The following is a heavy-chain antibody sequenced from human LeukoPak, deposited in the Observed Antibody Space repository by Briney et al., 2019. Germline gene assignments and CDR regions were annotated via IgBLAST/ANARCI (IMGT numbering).Heavy chain of an antibody. V-gene: IGHV1-18*01. J-gene: IGHJ4*02. CDR1: GYTFTSYG. D-gene: IGHD6-19*01. CDR3: ARVVGWGVFDY. CDR2: ISAYNGNT. Sequence: ASVKVSCKASGYTFTSYGISWVRQAPGQGLEWMGWISAYNGNTNYAQKLQGRVTMTTDTSTSTVYMELSSLRSEDTAVYYCARVVGWGVFDYWGQGTLVTVSS.